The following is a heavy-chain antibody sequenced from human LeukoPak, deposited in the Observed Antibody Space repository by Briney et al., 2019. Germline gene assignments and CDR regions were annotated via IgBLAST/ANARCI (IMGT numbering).Heavy chain of an antibody. V-gene: IGHV4-31*03. CDR3: ARSRIIITMVRGVIINNYYFDY. J-gene: IGHJ4*02. Sequence: PSETLSLTCTVSGGSIGSGGYYWSWIRQHPGKGLEWIGYIYYSGSTYYNSSLKSRVTISVDTSKNQFSLKLSSVTAADTAVYYCARSRIIITMVRGVIINNYYFDYWGQGTLVTVSS. CDR2: IYYSGST. D-gene: IGHD3-10*01. CDR1: GGSIGSGGYY.